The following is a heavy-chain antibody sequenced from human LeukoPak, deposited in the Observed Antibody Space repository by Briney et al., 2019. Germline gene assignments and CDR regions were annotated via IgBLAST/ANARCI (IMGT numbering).Heavy chain of an antibody. Sequence: HPGGSLRLSCAASGFTFSSYGMSWVRQAPGKGLEWVSAISGSGGSTYYADSVKGRFTISRDNSKNTLYLQMNSLRAEDTAVYYCAKDGGNYYDSARNHLMRSCMDVWGIGATVTVSS. CDR3: AKDGGNYYDSARNHLMRSCMDV. J-gene: IGHJ6*03. CDR1: GFTFSSYG. CDR2: ISGSGGST. D-gene: IGHD3-22*01. V-gene: IGHV3-23*01.